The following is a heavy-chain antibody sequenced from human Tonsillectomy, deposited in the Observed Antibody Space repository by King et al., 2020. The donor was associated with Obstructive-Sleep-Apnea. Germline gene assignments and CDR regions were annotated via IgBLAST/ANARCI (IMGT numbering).Heavy chain of an antibody. Sequence: QLQESGPGLVSPSETLSLTCTVSGGSISTVNHYWVWIRQPPGKGLQWIGSIYNNASTYYNPSLSRRVTLSVYTSKNQFSLKLNSVTAADTAVYYCERTILVVTGYFDPWGQGILVTVSS. J-gene: IGHJ5*02. CDR1: GGSISTVNHY. CDR3: ERTILVVTGYFDP. CDR2: IYNNAST. V-gene: IGHV4-39*07. D-gene: IGHD2-21*02.